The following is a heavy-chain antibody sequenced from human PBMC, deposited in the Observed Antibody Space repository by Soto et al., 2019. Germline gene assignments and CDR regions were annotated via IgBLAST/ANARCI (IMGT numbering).Heavy chain of an antibody. CDR3: ARYPTLTDYFFHGMDV. CDR2: IYPGDSDT. D-gene: IGHD4-17*01. Sequence: GESLKISCKGSGYTFTNYWIVWVRQIPGKGLEWMGVIYPGDSDTRYSPSFQGQVTISADRSISTAYLQWSSLKASDTGMYYCARYPTLTDYFFHGMDVWGQGTTVTVSS. CDR1: GYTFTNYW. V-gene: IGHV5-51*01. J-gene: IGHJ6*02.